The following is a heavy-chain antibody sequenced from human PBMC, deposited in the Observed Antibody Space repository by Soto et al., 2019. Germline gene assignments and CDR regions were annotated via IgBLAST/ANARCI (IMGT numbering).Heavy chain of an antibody. CDR3: ATSYSSSPLLHYYYYGMDV. J-gene: IGHJ6*02. D-gene: IGHD6-6*01. V-gene: IGHV3-30*03. CDR1: GFTFSSYG. Sequence: GVSLRLSCSASGFTFSSYGMHCVRQAPGKRLAWVAVISYDGSNKYYADSVKGRFTISRDNSKNTLYLQMNSLRAEDKAVYYCATSYSSSPLLHYYYYGMDVWGQGTTVTVSS. CDR2: ISYDGSNK.